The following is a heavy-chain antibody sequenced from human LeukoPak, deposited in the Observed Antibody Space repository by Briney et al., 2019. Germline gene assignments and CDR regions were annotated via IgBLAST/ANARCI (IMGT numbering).Heavy chain of an antibody. CDR1: GFTFSSYG. D-gene: IGHD2-15*01. Sequence: GGSVRLFCAASGFTFSSYGMRWVRQAPGKGLECVGVISYDGSNTDYADSVKGRFTISRDNYKKTLYVQMNSLRAADTAVYYCARGGTLPDYWGQGHLVTVSS. J-gene: IGHJ4*02. CDR3: ARGGTLPDY. V-gene: IGHV3-30*03. CDR2: ISYDGSNT.